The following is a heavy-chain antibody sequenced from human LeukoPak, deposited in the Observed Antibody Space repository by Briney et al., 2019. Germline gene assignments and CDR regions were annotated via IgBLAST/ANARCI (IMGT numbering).Heavy chain of an antibody. CDR2: INNDGHST. V-gene: IGHV3-74*01. CDR3: ACQTTYDYYYMDV. CDR1: GFTFSSYA. Sequence: GSLRLSCAASGFTFSSYAMSWVRQAPGKGLVWVSYINNDGHSTGYADSVKGRFTISRDNAKNTLYPQMNSLRAEDTAVYYCACQTTYDYYYMDVWGKGTTVTVSS. J-gene: IGHJ6*03. D-gene: IGHD1/OR15-1a*01.